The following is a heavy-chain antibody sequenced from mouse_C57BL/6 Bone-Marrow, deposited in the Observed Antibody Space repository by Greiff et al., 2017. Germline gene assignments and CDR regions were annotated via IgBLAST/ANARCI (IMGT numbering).Heavy chain of an antibody. J-gene: IGHJ2*01. V-gene: IGHV5-9-1*02. CDR2: ISSGGDYI. D-gene: IGHD2-3*01. CDR3: TCEDGYYPFDY. Sequence: EVMLVESGEGLVKPGGSLKLSCAASGFTFSSYAMSWVRQTPEKRLEWVAYISSGGDYIYYADTVKGRFTISRDNARNTLYLQMSSLKSEDTAMYYYTCEDGYYPFDYWGQGTTLTVSS. CDR1: GFTFSSYA.